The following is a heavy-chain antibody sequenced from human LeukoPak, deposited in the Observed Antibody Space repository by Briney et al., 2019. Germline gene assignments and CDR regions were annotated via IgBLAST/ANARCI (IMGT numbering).Heavy chain of an antibody. V-gene: IGHV3-30*18. CDR3: AKDFAKYCSGGCDFHH. Sequence: GGSLRLSCGASGFTFNNYGMNWVRQAPGKGLEWVAVISYDGSNKYYADSVKGRFTISRDNSKNTLYLQMHSLRAEDTAMYYCAKDFAKYCSGGCDFHHWGQGTLVTVSS. CDR1: GFTFNNYG. J-gene: IGHJ1*01. D-gene: IGHD2-15*01. CDR2: ISYDGSNK.